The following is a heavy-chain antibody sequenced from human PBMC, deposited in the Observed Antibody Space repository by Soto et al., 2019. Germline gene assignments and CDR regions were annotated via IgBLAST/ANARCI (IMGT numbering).Heavy chain of an antibody. V-gene: IGHV4-39*01. CDR1: GYSVSSSDYY. CDR3: APLSVSLSGPYGIDV. D-gene: IGHD2-15*01. CDR2: MLYSGLT. Sequence: SETLSLTCSVSGYSVSSSDYYWAWIRQPPGKGLEWIGSMLYSGLTYYNPSLKSRVTLSVDTSKNQFSVRLNSVTASDTAVYYCAPLSVSLSGPYGIDVWGQGTTVTVSS. J-gene: IGHJ6*02.